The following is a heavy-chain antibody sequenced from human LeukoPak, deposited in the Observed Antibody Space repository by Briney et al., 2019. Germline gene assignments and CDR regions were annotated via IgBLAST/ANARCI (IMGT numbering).Heavy chain of an antibody. D-gene: IGHD3-3*01. J-gene: IGHJ4*02. Sequence: ASVTVSCKESGYTFTGYYMHWVRQAPGQGLEWMGWINPNSGGTNYAQKFQGRVTMTRDTSISTAYMELSRLRSDDTAVYYCARDFWSGYSNDYWGQGTPVTVSS. CDR2: INPNSGGT. V-gene: IGHV1-2*02. CDR1: GYTFTGYY. CDR3: ARDFWSGYSNDY.